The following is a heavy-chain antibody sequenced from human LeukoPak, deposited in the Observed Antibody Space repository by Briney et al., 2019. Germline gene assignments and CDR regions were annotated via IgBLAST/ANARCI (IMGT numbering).Heavy chain of an antibody. J-gene: IGHJ4*02. V-gene: IGHV4-31*03. CDR2: IYYSGST. D-gene: IGHD5-12*01. CDR1: GGSISSGGYY. Sequence: PSETLSLTCTVSGGSISSGGYYWSWIRQHPGKGLEWIGYIYYSGSTYYNPSLKSRVTISVDTSKNQFSLKLSSVTAADTAVYYCVRVMGGYEYDYWGQGTLVTVSS. CDR3: VRVMGGYEYDY.